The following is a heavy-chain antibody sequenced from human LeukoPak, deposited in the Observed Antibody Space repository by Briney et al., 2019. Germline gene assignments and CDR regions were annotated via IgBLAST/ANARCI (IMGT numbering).Heavy chain of an antibody. D-gene: IGHD2/OR15-2a*01. V-gene: IGHV4-34*01. J-gene: IGHJ6*03. CDR3: ARGRMGTTVYYYYYYMDV. CDR1: GGSFSGYC. Sequence: PSETLSLTCAVYGGSFSGYCWSWIRQPPGKGLEWIGEINHSGSTNYNPSLKSRVTISVDTSKNQFSLKLSSVTAADTAVYYCARGRMGTTVYYYYYYMDVWGKGTTVTVSS. CDR2: INHSGST.